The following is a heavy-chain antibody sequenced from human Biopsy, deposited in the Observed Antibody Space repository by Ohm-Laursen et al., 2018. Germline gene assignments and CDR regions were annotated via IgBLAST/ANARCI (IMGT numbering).Heavy chain of an antibody. CDR1: GFAFSVYA. Sequence: SLRLSCAASGFAFSVYAMHWVGQAPGKGLEWVAIIWYDGSSEYYADSVKGRFTISRDNSRNTVYLQMNSLRAEDTAIYYCARDPIVGSKADGMDVWGQGTTVTVSS. D-gene: IGHD1-26*01. J-gene: IGHJ6*02. V-gene: IGHV3-33*01. CDR3: ARDPIVGSKADGMDV. CDR2: IWYDGSSE.